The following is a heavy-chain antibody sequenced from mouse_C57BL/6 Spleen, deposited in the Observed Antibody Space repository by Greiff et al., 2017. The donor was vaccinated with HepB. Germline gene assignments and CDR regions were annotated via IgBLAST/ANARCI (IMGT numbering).Heavy chain of an antibody. Sequence: EVKLMESGGGLVQPGGSLKLSCAASGFTFSDYGMAWVRQAPRKGPEWVAFISNLAYSIYYADTVTGRFTISRENAKNTLYLEMSSLRSEDTAMYYCARREEAGFAYWGQGTLVTVSA. J-gene: IGHJ3*01. CDR2: ISNLAYSI. CDR1: GFTFSDYG. V-gene: IGHV5-15*01. CDR3: ARREEAGFAY.